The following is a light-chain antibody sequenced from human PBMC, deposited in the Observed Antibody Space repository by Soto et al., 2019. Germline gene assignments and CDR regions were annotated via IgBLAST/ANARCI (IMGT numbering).Light chain of an antibody. CDR3: QSYDSSLSGSV. V-gene: IGLV1-40*01. Sequence: QSLLTQPPSVSGAQGQRVTISCTGSSSNIGAGYDVHWYQQLPGTAPKLLIYGNSNRPSGVPDRFSGSKSGTSASLAITGLQAEDEADYYCQSYDSSLSGSVFGGGTKLTVL. CDR2: GNS. J-gene: IGLJ3*02. CDR1: SSNIGAGYD.